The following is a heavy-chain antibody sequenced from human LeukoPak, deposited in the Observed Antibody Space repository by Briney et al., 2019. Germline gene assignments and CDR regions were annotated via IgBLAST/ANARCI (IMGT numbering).Heavy chain of an antibody. J-gene: IGHJ3*02. V-gene: IGHV3-30*01. CDR3: AGTYCGGDCYAAAFDI. D-gene: IGHD2-21*02. CDR2: ISYGSNK. CDR1: GFTFSSYA. Sequence: GGSLRLSCAASGFTFSSYAMHWVRQAPGKGLEWVAVISYGSNKYYADSVKGRFTISRDSSKNTLYLQMNSLRAEDTAVYYCAGTYCGGDCYAAAFDIWGQGTMVTVSS.